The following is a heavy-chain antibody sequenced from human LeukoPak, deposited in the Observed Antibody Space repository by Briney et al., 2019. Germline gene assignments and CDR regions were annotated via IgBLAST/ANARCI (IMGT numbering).Heavy chain of an antibody. V-gene: IGHV1-8*01. Sequence: GASVKVSCKASGYTFTSYDINWVRQATGQGLEWMGWMNPNSGNTGYAQKFQGRVTMTRNTSISTAYMELSSLRSEDTAVYYCARGPVVVAATFFDYWGQGTLVTVS. J-gene: IGHJ4*02. CDR1: GYTFTSYD. D-gene: IGHD2-15*01. CDR3: ARGPVVVAATFFDY. CDR2: MNPNSGNT.